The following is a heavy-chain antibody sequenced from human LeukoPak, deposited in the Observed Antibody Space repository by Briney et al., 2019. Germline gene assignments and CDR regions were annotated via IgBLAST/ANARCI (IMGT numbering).Heavy chain of an antibody. Sequence: PSETLSFTCTVSGYSISSGYYWGWIRQPPGKGLEWIGSMYYSGNTYYNPSLKSRVTISVDTSKNQFSLKLRSVTAADTAFYYCARGKSRGSHIDYWGQGTLVTVSS. D-gene: IGHD1-26*01. CDR2: MYYSGNT. V-gene: IGHV4-38-2*02. CDR3: ARGKSRGSHIDY. J-gene: IGHJ4*02. CDR1: GYSISSGYY.